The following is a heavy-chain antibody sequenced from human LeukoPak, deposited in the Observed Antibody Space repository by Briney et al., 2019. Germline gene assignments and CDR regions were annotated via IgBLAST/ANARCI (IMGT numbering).Heavy chain of an antibody. J-gene: IGHJ4*02. V-gene: IGHV3-11*01. Sequence: GGSLRLSCAASGFTFSDYYMSWIRQAPGKGLEWVSYISSGGSTIYYADSVKGRFTISRDNAKNSLYLQMNSLRAEDTAVYYCARRVSVAEYDYWGQGTLVTVSS. CDR3: ARRVSVAEYDY. CDR1: GFTFSDYY. D-gene: IGHD6-19*01. CDR2: ISSGGSTI.